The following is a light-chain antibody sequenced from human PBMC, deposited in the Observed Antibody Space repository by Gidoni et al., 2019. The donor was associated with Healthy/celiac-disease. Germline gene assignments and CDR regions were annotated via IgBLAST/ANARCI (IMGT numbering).Light chain of an antibody. CDR3: QQYGSFPLT. CDR2: GAS. CDR1: QSVSSSY. Sequence: VLTHSPGTLSLSPGERATLSCRASQSVSSSYLAWYQQKPGQAPRLLIYGASSRATGIPDRFSGSGSGTDFTLTISRLEPEDFAVYYCQQYGSFPLTFGGGTKVEIK. J-gene: IGKJ4*01. V-gene: IGKV3-20*01.